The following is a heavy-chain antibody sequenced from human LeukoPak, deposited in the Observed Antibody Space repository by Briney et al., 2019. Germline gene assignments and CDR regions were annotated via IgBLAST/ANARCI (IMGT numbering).Heavy chain of an antibody. CDR1: GFTFSSFG. V-gene: IGHV3-30*03. Sequence: PGGSLRLSCAASGFTFSSFGMFWVRQAPGKGLEWVAVISYDGSNKYYVDSVKGRFTISRDNAKNSLYLQMNSLRAEDTAVYYCAREGRFLEWLLSPGGGKNHGFDYWGQGTLVTVSS. CDR3: AREGRFLEWLLSPGGGKNHGFDY. J-gene: IGHJ4*02. CDR2: ISYDGSNK. D-gene: IGHD3-3*01.